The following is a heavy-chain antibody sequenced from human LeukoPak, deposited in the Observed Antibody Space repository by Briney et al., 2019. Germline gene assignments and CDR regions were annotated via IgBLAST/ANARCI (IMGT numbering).Heavy chain of an antibody. CDR3: ARAGYSGGWLRVEYFDY. D-gene: IGHD6-19*01. V-gene: IGHV4-59*01. CDR2: IYYSGST. Sequence: SETLSLTCTVSGGSISSYYWSWIRQPPGKGLEWIGYIYYSGSTNYNPSLKSRVTISVDTSKNQFSLKLSSVTAADTAVYYCARAGYSGGWLRVEYFDYWGQGTLVTVSS. CDR1: GGSISSYY. J-gene: IGHJ4*02.